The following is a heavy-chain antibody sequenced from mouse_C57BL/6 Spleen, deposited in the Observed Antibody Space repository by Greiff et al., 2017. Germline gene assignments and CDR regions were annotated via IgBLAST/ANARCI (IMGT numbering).Heavy chain of an antibody. CDR1: GFSLTSSG. V-gene: IGHV2-5*01. Sequence: VQLQQSGPGLVQPSQSLSITCPVSGFSLTSSGVHWVRQSPGTGLEWLGVIWSGGSTDYTAAFMSRLSNTNDNSESQVFCKMNSLRADDTAIYSCAKTTVGEGDAMDCWGQGTSVTVSS. CDR3: AKTTVGEGDAMDC. CDR2: IWSGGST. J-gene: IGHJ4*01. D-gene: IGHD1-1*01.